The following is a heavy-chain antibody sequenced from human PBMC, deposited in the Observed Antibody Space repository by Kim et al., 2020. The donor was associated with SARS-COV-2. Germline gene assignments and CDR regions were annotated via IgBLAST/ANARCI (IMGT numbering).Heavy chain of an antibody. CDR2: IVVGSGNT. CDR3: AAGPIFWSGYYNFDY. CDR1: GFTFTSSA. J-gene: IGHJ4*02. D-gene: IGHD3-3*01. V-gene: IGHV1-58*01. Sequence: SVKVSCKASGFTFTSSAVQWVRQARGQRLEWIGWIVVGSGNTNYAQKFQERVTITRDMSTSTAYMELSSLRSEDTAVYYCAAGPIFWSGYYNFDYWGQGTLVTVSS.